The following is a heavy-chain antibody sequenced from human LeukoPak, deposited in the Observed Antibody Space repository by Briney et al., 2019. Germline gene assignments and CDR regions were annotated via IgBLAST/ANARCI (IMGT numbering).Heavy chain of an antibody. J-gene: IGHJ4*02. V-gene: IGHV4-4*07. D-gene: IGHD6-13*01. CDR1: GGSMSTYY. Sequence: PSETLSLTCTVSGGSMSTYYWSWIRQPAGKGLEWIGRIYISGSTNYNPSLKSRVTMSVDTSKNQFSLKLTSVTAADTAVYYCARGRAAVDFDYWGQGTLVIVSS. CDR2: IYISGST. CDR3: ARGRAAVDFDY.